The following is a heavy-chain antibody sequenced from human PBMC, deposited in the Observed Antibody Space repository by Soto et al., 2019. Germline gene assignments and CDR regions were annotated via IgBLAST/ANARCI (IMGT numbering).Heavy chain of an antibody. J-gene: IGHJ3*01. Sequence: KPSETLSLTCTVSGGSITNYYWNWIRQPPGKGLEWIGYVSYSGRTNYYPSLKSRVNMLVDKSKNQFSLNLTSVNAADTSGYYCGRLHFSVVTAIDVWGQGTMVTVSS. D-gene: IGHD2-15*01. CDR1: GGSITNYY. CDR2: VSYSGRT. CDR3: GRLHFSVVTAIDV. V-gene: IGHV4-59*03.